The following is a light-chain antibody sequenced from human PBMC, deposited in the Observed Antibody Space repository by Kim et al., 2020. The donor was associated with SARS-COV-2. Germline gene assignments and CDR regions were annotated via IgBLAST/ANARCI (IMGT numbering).Light chain of an antibody. J-gene: IGKJ4*01. V-gene: IGKV3-11*01. CDR1: QSVNYF. Sequence: LSPGDRATLSCRASQSVNYFLAWYQLRPGQAPRLLIYDASDRATGIPAGFSGTGSGTDFTLTISSLEPEDFAVYYCQQRSNWPLTFGGGTKVDIK. CDR2: DAS. CDR3: QQRSNWPLT.